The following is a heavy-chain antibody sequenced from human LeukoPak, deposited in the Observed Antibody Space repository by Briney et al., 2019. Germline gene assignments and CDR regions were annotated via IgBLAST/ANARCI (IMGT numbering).Heavy chain of an antibody. CDR1: GGSFGGYY. CDR3: ARTSPLYCSSTSCYTGLDWFDP. D-gene: IGHD2-2*02. J-gene: IGHJ5*02. V-gene: IGHV4-34*01. Sequence: SETLSLTCAVYGGSFGGYYWSWIRQPPGEGLEWIGEINHSGSTNYNPSLKSRVTISVDTSKNQFSLKLSSVTAADTAVYYCARTSPLYCSSTSCYTGLDWFDPWGQGTLVTVSS. CDR2: INHSGST.